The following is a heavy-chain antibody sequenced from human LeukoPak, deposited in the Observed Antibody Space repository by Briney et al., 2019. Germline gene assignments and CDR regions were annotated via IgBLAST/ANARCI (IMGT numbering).Heavy chain of an antibody. Sequence: GWSLRLYCAATGFTFSSYEMNWVSQAPGKGLEWGSYISSSGSTIYYADSVKGRFTISRDNAKNSLYLQMNSLRAEDTAVYYCARGFWRGPFDYWGQGTLVTVSS. D-gene: IGHD1-26*01. CDR1: GFTFSSYE. CDR2: ISSSGSTI. J-gene: IGHJ4*02. CDR3: ARGFWRGPFDY. V-gene: IGHV3-48*03.